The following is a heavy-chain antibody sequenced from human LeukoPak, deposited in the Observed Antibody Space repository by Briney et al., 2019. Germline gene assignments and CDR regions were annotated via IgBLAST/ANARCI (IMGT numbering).Heavy chain of an antibody. CDR3: AGARARWGLIYYFHY. Sequence: PGGTLRLSCAASGFTVSSNYMSWVRQAPGKGLEWVSVIYSGGSTYYADSVKGRFTISRDNSKNTLYLQMNSLRAEDTAVYYCAGARARWGLIYYFHYWGQGTLVTVSS. V-gene: IGHV3-53*01. CDR2: IYSGGST. J-gene: IGHJ4*02. D-gene: IGHD4-23*01. CDR1: GFTVSSNY.